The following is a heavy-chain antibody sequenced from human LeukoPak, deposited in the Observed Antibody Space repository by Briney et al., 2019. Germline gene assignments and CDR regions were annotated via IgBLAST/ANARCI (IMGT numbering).Heavy chain of an antibody. CDR2: ISSSGSTR. CDR1: GFTFSSYE. Sequence: PGGSLRLSCAGSGFTFSSYEMNWVRQAPGKGLEWVSYISSSGSTRYYADSVKGRFTVSRDNAKNSLYLQMNSLRAEDTAVYYCAREVSTVPYWPTPTNYYYMDVWGKGTTVTVSS. D-gene: IGHD2-8*01. CDR3: AREVSTVPYWPTPTNYYYMDV. V-gene: IGHV3-48*03. J-gene: IGHJ6*03.